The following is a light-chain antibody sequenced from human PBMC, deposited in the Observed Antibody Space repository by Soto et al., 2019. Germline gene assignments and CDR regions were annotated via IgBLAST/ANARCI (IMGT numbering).Light chain of an antibody. CDR3: SSYTSSSTRV. Sequence: QSALTQPASVSGSPGQSITISCTGTSSDVGGYNYVSWYQQHPGKAPKLMIYEVSNRPLGVSNRFSGSKSGNTASLTISGLQAEDEADYYCSSYTSSSTRVFGGGTKVTV. CDR2: EVS. CDR1: SSDVGGYNY. V-gene: IGLV2-14*01. J-gene: IGLJ3*02.